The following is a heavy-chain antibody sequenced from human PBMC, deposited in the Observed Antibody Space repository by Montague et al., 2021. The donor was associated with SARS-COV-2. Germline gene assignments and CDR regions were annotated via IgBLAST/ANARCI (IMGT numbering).Heavy chain of an antibody. CDR1: GFSIGSGDY. CDR3: GLGRGFAVGNHYYYSYGLDV. V-gene: IGHV4-38-2*02. CDR2: ISYSGST. Sequence: SETLSLTCTVSGFSIGSGDYWGWIRQPPGKGLEWIGTISYSGSTYYSPSLKSRVIISADTSKNQFSLNLRSVTAADTAVYFCGLGRGFAVGNHYYYSYGLDVWGQGTTVTVPS. D-gene: IGHD3-10*01. J-gene: IGHJ6*02.